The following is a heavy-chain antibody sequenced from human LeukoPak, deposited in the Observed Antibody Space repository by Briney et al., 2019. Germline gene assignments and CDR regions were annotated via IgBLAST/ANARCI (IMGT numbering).Heavy chain of an antibody. CDR3: ATSSSAY. J-gene: IGHJ4*02. D-gene: IGHD6-19*01. V-gene: IGHV3-21*01. Sequence: GGSLRLSCAASGFTFSSYTMNWVRQAPGKGLEWVSSISRSDSYLYYADSVKGRFTISRDNAKNSLYPQMNSLRVEDTAVYYCATSSSAYWGQGTLVTVSS. CDR1: GFTFSSYT. CDR2: ISRSDSYL.